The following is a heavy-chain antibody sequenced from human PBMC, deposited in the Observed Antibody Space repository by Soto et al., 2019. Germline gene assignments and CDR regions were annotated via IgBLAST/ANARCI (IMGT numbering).Heavy chain of an antibody. J-gene: IGHJ4*02. CDR3: AKDPEQWLGGHFDY. D-gene: IGHD6-19*01. CDR1: GFTFSSYA. CDR2: ISGSGGST. Sequence: GGSLRLSCAASGFTFSSYAMSWVRQAPGKGLEWVSAISGSGGSTYYADSVKGRFTISRDNSKNTLYLLMNSLRAEDTAVYYCAKDPEQWLGGHFDYWGQGTLVTVSS. V-gene: IGHV3-23*01.